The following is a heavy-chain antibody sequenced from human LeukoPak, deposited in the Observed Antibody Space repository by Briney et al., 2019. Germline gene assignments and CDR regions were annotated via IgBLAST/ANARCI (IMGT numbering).Heavy chain of an antibody. Sequence: GASVKVSCKASGYTFTSFDINWVRQAPGQGLEWMGWMSPNSVNTGFAQKFQGRVTMTKNTSMSTAYMELSSLRSEDTAVYYCARGAWITGTPVLPYWGQGTLVTVSS. V-gene: IGHV1-8*01. CDR2: MSPNSVNT. D-gene: IGHD1-20*01. J-gene: IGHJ4*02. CDR1: GYTFTSFD. CDR3: ARGAWITGTPVLPY.